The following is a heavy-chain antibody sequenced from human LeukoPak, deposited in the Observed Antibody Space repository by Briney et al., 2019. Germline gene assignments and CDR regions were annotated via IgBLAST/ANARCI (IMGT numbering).Heavy chain of an antibody. Sequence: SETLSLTCTVSGGSISSYYWSWIRQPPGKGLEGIGYIYYSGSTDYNPSLKSRVTISVDTSKNQFSLKLSSVTAADTAVYYCARVPTVYDILTGYQSYYYGMDVWGQGTTVTVSS. CDR3: ARVPTVYDILTGYQSYYYGMDV. D-gene: IGHD3-9*01. CDR2: IYYSGST. J-gene: IGHJ6*02. CDR1: GGSISSYY. V-gene: IGHV4-59*01.